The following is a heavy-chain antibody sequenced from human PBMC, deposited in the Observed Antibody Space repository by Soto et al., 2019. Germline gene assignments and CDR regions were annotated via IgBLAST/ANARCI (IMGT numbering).Heavy chain of an antibody. CDR1: GFTVSSNY. Sequence: PGGSLRLSCAASGFTVSSNYMSWVRQAPGKGLEWVSVIYSGGSTYYADSVKGRFTISRDNSKNTLYLQMNSLRAEDTAVYYCARDSFDYYYYYMDVWGKGTTVTVSS. J-gene: IGHJ6*03. V-gene: IGHV3-66*01. CDR3: ARDSFDYYYYYMDV. CDR2: IYSGGST.